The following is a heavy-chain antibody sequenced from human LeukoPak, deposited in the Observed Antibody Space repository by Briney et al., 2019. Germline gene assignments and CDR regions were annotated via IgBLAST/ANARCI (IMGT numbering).Heavy chain of an antibody. J-gene: IGHJ2*01. Sequence: SETLSLTCAVYGGSFSGYYWSWIRQPPGKGLEWIGEINHSGSTNYNPSLKSRVTISVDTSKNQFSLKLSSVTAADTAVYYCARVKPQWGIAAAGPRRGYWYFDLWGRGTLVTVSS. V-gene: IGHV4-34*01. CDR3: ARVKPQWGIAAAGPRRGYWYFDL. CDR1: GGSFSGYY. D-gene: IGHD6-13*01. CDR2: INHSGST.